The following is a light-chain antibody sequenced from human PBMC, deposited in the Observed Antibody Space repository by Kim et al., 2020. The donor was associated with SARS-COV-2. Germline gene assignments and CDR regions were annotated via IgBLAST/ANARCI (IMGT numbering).Light chain of an antibody. CDR2: DAS. J-gene: IGKJ4*01. CDR3: QQYASSPTT. V-gene: IGKV3-20*01. Sequence: SPGESATLSGRASQTVSTSYLAWYQQKPGQAPRLLINDASRRATGIPDRFSGSGSGTDFTLTISRLEPEDFAVYYCQQYASSPTTFGGGTKVDIK. CDR1: QTVSTSY.